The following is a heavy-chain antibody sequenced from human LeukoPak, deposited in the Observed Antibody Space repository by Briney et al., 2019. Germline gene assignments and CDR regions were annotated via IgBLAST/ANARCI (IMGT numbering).Heavy chain of an antibody. D-gene: IGHD6-6*01. V-gene: IGHV4-39*01. CDR2: IYYSGST. CDR1: GGSISSSSYY. Sequence: SETLSLTCTVSGGSISSSSYYWGWIRQPPGKGLEWIGSIYYSGSTYYNPSLKSRVTISVDTSKNQFSLKLSSATAADTAVYYCARRIAARPSWFDPWGQGTLVTVSS. CDR3: ARRIAARPSWFDP. J-gene: IGHJ5*02.